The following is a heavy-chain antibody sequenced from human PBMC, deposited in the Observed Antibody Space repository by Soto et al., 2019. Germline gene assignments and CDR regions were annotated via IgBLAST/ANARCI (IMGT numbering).Heavy chain of an antibody. V-gene: IGHV3-21*01. Sequence: EVQLVESGGGLVKPGGSLRLSCAASGFTFSSYSMNWVRQAPGKGLEWVSSISSSSSYIYYADSVKGRFTISRDNAKNSLYLQMNSLRAEDTAVYYCGRGESSDYYYYYYYMDVWGKGTTVTVSS. CDR1: GFTFSSYS. CDR3: GRGESSDYYYYYYYMDV. CDR2: ISSSSSYI. J-gene: IGHJ6*03. D-gene: IGHD2-21*02.